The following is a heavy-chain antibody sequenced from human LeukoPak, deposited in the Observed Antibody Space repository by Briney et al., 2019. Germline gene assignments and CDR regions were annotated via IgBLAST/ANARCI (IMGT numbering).Heavy chain of an antibody. J-gene: IGHJ4*02. CDR2: IIPIFGTA. CDR1: GGTFSSYA. CDR3: ARGYSYDPPDY. V-gene: IGHV1-69*05. Sequence: SVTVSFKASGGTFSSYAISWVRQAPGQGLEWMGGIIPIFGTANYAQKFQGRVTITTDESTSTAYMELSSLRSEDTAVYYCARGYSYDPPDYWGQGTLVTVSS. D-gene: IGHD5-18*01.